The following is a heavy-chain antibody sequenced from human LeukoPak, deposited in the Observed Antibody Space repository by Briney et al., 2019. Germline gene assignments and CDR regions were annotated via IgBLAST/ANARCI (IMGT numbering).Heavy chain of an antibody. CDR3: ARDIAAGLDY. CDR1: GGSISSYY. V-gene: IGHV4-59*12. D-gene: IGHD6-6*01. J-gene: IGHJ4*02. Sequence: SETLSLTCTVSGGSISSYYWSWIRQPPGKGLEWIGYIYYSGSTYYNPSLKGRVTISVDTSKNQFSLKLSSVTAADTAVYYCARDIAAGLDYWGQGTLVTVSS. CDR2: IYYSGST.